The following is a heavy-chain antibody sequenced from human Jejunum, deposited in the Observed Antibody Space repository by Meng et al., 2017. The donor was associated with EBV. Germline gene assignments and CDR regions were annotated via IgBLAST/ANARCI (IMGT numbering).Heavy chain of an antibody. CDR1: GYTFINHD. CDR3: ARGSGAGGRDWFDP. CDR2: MNSNSGNT. V-gene: IGHV1-8*01. Sequence: QVQLVQSGAEVKKXXAXVKVSXXAYGYTFINHDINWVRQASGQGLEWMGWMNSNSGNTGFAQKFQGRVTMTRDTSISTAYMELSNLRSEDTALYYCARGSGAGGRDWFDPWGQGTLVTVSS. J-gene: IGHJ5*02. D-gene: IGHD6-19*01.